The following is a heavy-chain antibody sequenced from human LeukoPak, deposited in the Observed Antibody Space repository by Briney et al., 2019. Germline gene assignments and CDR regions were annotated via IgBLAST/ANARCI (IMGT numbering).Heavy chain of an antibody. V-gene: IGHV3-21*01. D-gene: IGHD6-6*01. CDR3: AREFEYRTSGAGY. CDR2: MSINSGLK. J-gene: IGHJ4*02. Sequence: GGSLSLSCAASGFTFCSYSMNGVRQATAKGLEWVSSMSINSGLKYHADSVKGRFTISRDNAKNSLYLQMNSLRAEDTAVYYCAREFEYRTSGAGYWGQGTLVTVSS. CDR1: GFTFCSYS.